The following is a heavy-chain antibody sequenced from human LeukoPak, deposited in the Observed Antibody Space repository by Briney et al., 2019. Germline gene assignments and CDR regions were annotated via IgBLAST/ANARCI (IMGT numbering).Heavy chain of an antibody. CDR2: IFHSGST. CDR1: GGSISSAGYS. Sequence: PSETLSLTCAVSGGSISSAGYSWGWIRQPPGKGLEWIGYIFHSGSTYYNPSLKSRVTMSVDTSKNQFSLNLSSVTAADTAVYYCASSSTSFPPYYYYMDVWGKGTTDTVSS. V-gene: IGHV4-30-2*01. CDR3: ASSSTSFPPYYYYMDV. D-gene: IGHD2-2*01. J-gene: IGHJ6*03.